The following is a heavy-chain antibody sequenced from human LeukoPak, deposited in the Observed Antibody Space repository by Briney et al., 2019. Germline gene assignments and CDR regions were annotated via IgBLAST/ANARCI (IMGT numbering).Heavy chain of an antibody. CDR2: IYYSGST. D-gene: IGHD6-13*01. CDR1: GGSISSYY. CDR3: ARGRPAGWLGRYSSSWNY. Sequence: SETLSLTCTVSGGSISSYYWSWIRQPPGKRLEWIGYIYYSGSTNYNPSLKSRVTISVDTSKNQFSLKLSSVTAADTAVYYCARGRPAGWLGRYSSSWNYWGQGTLVTVSS. V-gene: IGHV4-59*12. J-gene: IGHJ4*02.